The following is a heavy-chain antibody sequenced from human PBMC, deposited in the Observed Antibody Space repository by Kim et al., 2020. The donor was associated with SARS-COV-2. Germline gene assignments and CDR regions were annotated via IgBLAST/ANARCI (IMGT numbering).Heavy chain of an antibody. Sequence: SETLSLTCTVSGGSVSSGSYYWSWIRQPPGKGLEWIGYIYYSGSTNYNPSLKSRVTISVDTSKNQFSLKLSSVTAVDTAVYYCARGHVLRYFDWLFSEYGMDVWGQGTTVTVSS. V-gene: IGHV4-61*01. CDR2: IYYSGST. J-gene: IGHJ6*02. CDR3: ARGHVLRYFDWLFSEYGMDV. D-gene: IGHD3-9*01. CDR1: GGSVSSGSYY.